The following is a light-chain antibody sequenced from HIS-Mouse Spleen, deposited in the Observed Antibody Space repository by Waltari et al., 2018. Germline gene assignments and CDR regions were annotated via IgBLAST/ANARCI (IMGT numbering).Light chain of an antibody. V-gene: IGLV2-18*02. J-gene: IGLJ1*01. Sequence: QSALTQPPSVSGSPGQSVTISCTGTSRDVGRYNRVPWYQQPPGTAPKLMIYEVSNRPSGVPDRFSGSKSGNTASLTISGLQAEDEADYYCSSYTSSSTVFGTGTKVTVL. CDR3: SSYTSSSTV. CDR2: EVS. CDR1: SRDVGRYNR.